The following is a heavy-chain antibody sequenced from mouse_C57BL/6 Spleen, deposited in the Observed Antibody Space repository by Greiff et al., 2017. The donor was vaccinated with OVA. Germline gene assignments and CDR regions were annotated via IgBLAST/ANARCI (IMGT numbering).Heavy chain of an antibody. V-gene: IGHV5-6*01. Sequence: DVQLVESGGDLVKPGGSLKLSCAASGFTFSSYGMSWVRQTPDKRLEWVATISSGGSYTYYPDSVKGRFTISRDNAKNTLYLQMSSLKSEDTAMYYCARHDDYYGSSRAFAYWGQGTLVTVSA. D-gene: IGHD1-1*01. CDR3: ARHDDYYGSSRAFAY. CDR2: ISSGGSYT. CDR1: GFTFSSYG. J-gene: IGHJ3*01.